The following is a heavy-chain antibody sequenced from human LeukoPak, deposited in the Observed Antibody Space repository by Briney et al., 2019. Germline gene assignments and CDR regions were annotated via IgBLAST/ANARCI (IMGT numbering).Heavy chain of an antibody. CDR2: ISPGGGTT. J-gene: IGHJ4*02. Sequence: GGSLRLSCAVSGFAFGSEAMSWVRQSPARGLEWVASISPGGGTTYYADYVKGRFTISRDNSKNSLFVQMNSLRAEDTAVYFCAKSPSGWSPSDYWGEGTLVTVSS. CDR3: AKSPSGWSPSDY. D-gene: IGHD6-19*01. V-gene: IGHV3-23*01. CDR1: GFAFGSEA.